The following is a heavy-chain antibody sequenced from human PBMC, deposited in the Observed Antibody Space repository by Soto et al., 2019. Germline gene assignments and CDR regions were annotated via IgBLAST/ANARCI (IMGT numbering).Heavy chain of an antibody. CDR2: IYYSGST. CDR3: ARALSFSMGFPFEI. Sequence: WTWIRQPPGKGLEWIAYIYYSGSTNYNPSLKSRVTISVDTSKNQFSLKLSSVTAADTAVYYCARALSFSMGFPFEIWGQGTMVTVSS. V-gene: IGHV4-59*01. J-gene: IGHJ3*02. D-gene: IGHD1-26*01.